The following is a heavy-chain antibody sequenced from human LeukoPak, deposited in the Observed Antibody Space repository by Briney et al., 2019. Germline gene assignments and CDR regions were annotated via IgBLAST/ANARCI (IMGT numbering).Heavy chain of an antibody. D-gene: IGHD3-10*01. CDR3: ARGIPTGGHWFDP. V-gene: IGHV4-61*10. J-gene: IGHJ5*02. CDR1: GGSISSGSYY. Sequence: SETLSLTCTVSGGSISSGSYYWSWIRQPAGKGLEWIGYIYYSGSTNYNPSLKSRVTISVDTSKNQFSLKLSSVTAADTAVFYCARGIPTGGHWFDPWGQGTLVTVSS. CDR2: IYYSGST.